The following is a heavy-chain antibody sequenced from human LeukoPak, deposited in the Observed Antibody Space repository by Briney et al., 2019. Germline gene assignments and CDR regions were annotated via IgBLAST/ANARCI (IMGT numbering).Heavy chain of an antibody. Sequence: GGSLRLSCAASGFNFTAFGMQWVRQRPGKGLERVASIRSDDRHKHYTDSVEGRFIISRDNSKSMLCLQMSSLRGDDTAVYFCVKDWVSADFYWGQGSQVTVSS. V-gene: IGHV3-30*02. CDR2: IRSDDRHK. J-gene: IGHJ4*02. CDR1: GFNFTAFG. D-gene: IGHD6-13*01. CDR3: VKDWVSADFY.